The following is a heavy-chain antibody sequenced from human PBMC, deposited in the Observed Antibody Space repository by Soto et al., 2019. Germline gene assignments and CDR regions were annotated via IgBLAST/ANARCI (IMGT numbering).Heavy chain of an antibody. V-gene: IGHV1-3*01. CDR2: INAGNGNT. CDR1: GYTFTSYA. CDR3: ARGGSSWYRWFDP. D-gene: IGHD6-13*01. J-gene: IGHJ5*02. Sequence: ASLKVSCKASGYTFTSYAMHWVRQAPGQRLEWMGWINAGNGNTKYSQKFQGRVTITRDTSASTAYMELSSLRSEDTAVYYCARGGSSWYRWFDPWGQGTLVTVSS.